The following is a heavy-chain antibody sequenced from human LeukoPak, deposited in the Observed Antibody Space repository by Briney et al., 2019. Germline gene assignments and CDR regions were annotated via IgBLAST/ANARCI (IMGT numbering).Heavy chain of an antibody. CDR2: ISYDGSNK. Sequence: GGSLRLSCAASGFTFSSYGMHWVRQAPGKGLEWVAVISYDGSNKYYADSVKGRFTISRDNSKNTPYLQMNSLRAEDTAVYYCAKTPYSEPHIDYWGQGTLVTVSS. CDR1: GFTFSSYG. D-gene: IGHD6-13*01. CDR3: AKTPYSEPHIDY. J-gene: IGHJ4*02. V-gene: IGHV3-30*18.